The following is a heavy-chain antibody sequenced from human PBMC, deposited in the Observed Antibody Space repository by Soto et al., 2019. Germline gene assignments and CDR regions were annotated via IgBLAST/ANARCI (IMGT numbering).Heavy chain of an antibody. CDR3: ARGELWFGEFYYGMDV. J-gene: IGHJ6*02. V-gene: IGHV4-59*08. Sequence: SETLSLTCTVSGGSTSSYYWSWIRQPPGKGLEWIGYIYYSGSTNYNPSLKSRVTISVDTSKNQFSLKLSSVTAADTAVYYCARGELWFGEFYYGMDVWGQGTTVTVSS. D-gene: IGHD3-10*01. CDR1: GGSTSSYY. CDR2: IYYSGST.